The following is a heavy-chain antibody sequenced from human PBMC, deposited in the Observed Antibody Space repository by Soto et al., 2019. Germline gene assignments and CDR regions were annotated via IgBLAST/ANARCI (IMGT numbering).Heavy chain of an antibody. CDR1: GFTFSSYG. V-gene: IGHV3-30*18. CDR2: ISYDGSNK. CDR3: AKEWAGRAVASLYYYGMDV. J-gene: IGHJ6*02. Sequence: HPGGSLRLSCAASGFTFSSYGMHWVRQAPGKGLEWVAVISYDGSNKYYADSVKGRFTISRDNSKNTLYLQMNSLRAEDTAVYYCAKEWAGRAVASLYYYGMDVWGQGTTVTVSS. D-gene: IGHD6-19*01.